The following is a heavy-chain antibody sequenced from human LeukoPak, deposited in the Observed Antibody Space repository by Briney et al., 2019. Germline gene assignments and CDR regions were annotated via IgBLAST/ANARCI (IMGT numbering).Heavy chain of an antibody. CDR1: GFTFSEYW. D-gene: IGHD6-13*01. Sequence: GGSLRLSCAASGFTFSEYWMHWVRQAPGKGLAWVSHINRDGGLTNYADSVKGRFTVSRDNARNILYLQMDSLRAEDTARYFCAREEHRLAAAGTSAFDLGGQGTLVTVPP. J-gene: IGHJ3*01. CDR2: INRDGGLT. CDR3: AREEHRLAAAGTSAFDL. V-gene: IGHV3-74*01.